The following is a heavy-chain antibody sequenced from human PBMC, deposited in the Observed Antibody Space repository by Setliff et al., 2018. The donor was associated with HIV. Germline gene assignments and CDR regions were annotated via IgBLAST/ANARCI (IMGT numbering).Heavy chain of an antibody. CDR2: IVPIFGTR. J-gene: IGHJ3*02. D-gene: IGHD4-17*01. Sequence: ASVKVSCKASGGTFSSYGISWVRQAPGQGLEWIGGIVPIFGTRNYAQKFQGGVTITADELTSTAYMELSSLRAEDTAVYYCARFDHYGGYGRIGDAFDIWGQRTMVTVSS. V-gene: IGHV1-69*13. CDR1: GGTFSSYG. CDR3: ARFDHYGGYGRIGDAFDI.